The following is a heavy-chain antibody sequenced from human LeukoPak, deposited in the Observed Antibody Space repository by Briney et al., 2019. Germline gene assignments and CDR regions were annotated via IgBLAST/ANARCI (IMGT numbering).Heavy chain of an antibody. D-gene: IGHD4-17*01. J-gene: IGHJ4*02. CDR2: IKQDGSEE. Sequence: PGGSLRLSCAASGFTFSVYWMSWVRQTPGKGLEWVANIKQDGSEEYYVDSVKGRFTISRDNAKSSLYLQMNSLGAEDTAVYYCARPPYGDYPTYYFDYWGQGTLVTVSS. CDR1: GFTFSVYW. V-gene: IGHV3-7*03. CDR3: ARPPYGDYPTYYFDY.